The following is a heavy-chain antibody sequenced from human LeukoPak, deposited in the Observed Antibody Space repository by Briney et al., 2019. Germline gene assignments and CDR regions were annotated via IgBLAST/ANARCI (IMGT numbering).Heavy chain of an antibody. D-gene: IGHD3-9*01. V-gene: IGHV3-9*01. Sequence: GRSLRLSCAASGFTFDDYAMHWVRQAPGKGLEWVSGISWNSGSIGYADSVKGRFTISRDNSKNTLYLQMNSLRAEDTAVYYCAKISYDILTGYYAPDAFDIWGQGTMVTVSS. CDR3: AKISYDILTGYYAPDAFDI. J-gene: IGHJ3*02. CDR2: ISWNSGSI. CDR1: GFTFDDYA.